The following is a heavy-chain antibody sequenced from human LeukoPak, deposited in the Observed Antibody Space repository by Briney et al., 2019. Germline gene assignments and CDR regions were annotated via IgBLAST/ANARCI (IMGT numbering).Heavy chain of an antibody. J-gene: IGHJ5*02. CDR2: IKSKTDGGTT. CDR3: TTDSYYYGSGSYYNVGPPHNWFDP. CDR1: GFTFSNAW. V-gene: IGHV3-15*01. Sequence: GGSLRLSCAASGFTFSNAWMSWVRQAPGKGLEWVGRIKSKTDGGTTDYAAPVKGRFTISRDDSKNTLYLQMNSLKTEDTAVYYCTTDSYYYGSGSYYNVGPPHNWFDPWGQGTLVTVSS. D-gene: IGHD3-10*01.